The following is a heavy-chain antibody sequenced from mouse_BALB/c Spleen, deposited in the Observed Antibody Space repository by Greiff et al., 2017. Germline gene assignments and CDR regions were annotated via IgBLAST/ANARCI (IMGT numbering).Heavy chain of an antibody. V-gene: IGHV3-6*02. CDR2: ISYDGSN. Sequence: EVKLMESGPGLVKPSQSLSLTCSVTGYSITSGYYWNWIRQFPGNKLEWMGYISYDGSNNYNPSLKNRISITRDTSKNQFFLKLNSVTTEDTATYYCARAGYDYDGFAYWGQGTLVTVSA. CDR1: GYSITSGYY. CDR3: ARAGYDYDGFAY. J-gene: IGHJ3*01. D-gene: IGHD2-4*01.